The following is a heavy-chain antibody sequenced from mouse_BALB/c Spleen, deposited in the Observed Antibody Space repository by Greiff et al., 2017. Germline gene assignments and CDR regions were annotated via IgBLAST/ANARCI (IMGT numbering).Heavy chain of an antibody. CDR3: TTMRAMDY. D-gene: IGHD2-4*01. Sequence: LQQPGSELVRPGASVKLSCKASGYTFTSYWMHWVKQRPGQGLEWIGNIYPGSGSTNYDEKFKSKATLTVDTSSSTAYMQLSSLTSEDSAVYYCTTMRAMDYWGQGTSVTVAS. CDR1: GYTFTSYW. CDR2: IYPGSGST. V-gene: IGHV1S22*01. J-gene: IGHJ4*01.